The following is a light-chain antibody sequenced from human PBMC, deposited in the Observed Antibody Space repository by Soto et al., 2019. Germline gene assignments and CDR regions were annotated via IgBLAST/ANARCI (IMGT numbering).Light chain of an antibody. Sequence: EIVLTQSPGTLSLSPGERATLSCRASQSVSSSYLAWYQQKPGQAPRLLIYGASSRATGIPDRFSGSGSGTDFTLTISRLEPEDFAVYYCQQHGSSPLRLTFGGGTKVEIK. CDR1: QSVSSSY. CDR3: QQHGSSPLRLT. V-gene: IGKV3-20*01. J-gene: IGKJ4*01. CDR2: GAS.